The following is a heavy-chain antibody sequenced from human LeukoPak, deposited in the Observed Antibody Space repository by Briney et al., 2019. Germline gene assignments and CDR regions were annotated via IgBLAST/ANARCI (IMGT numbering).Heavy chain of an antibody. CDR1: GFTLSNYE. V-gene: IGHV3-48*03. J-gene: IGHJ3*01. CDR2: ISSSGGTI. D-gene: IGHD4-17*01. CDR3: ARMWTTVTDAFDF. Sequence: GGAPRLSCGAPGFTLSNYEKNLVRRGPGEGVEGVSYISSSGGTIYYADSVRGRFTISRDNAKNSLYLQVNGLRVEDTAVYYCARMWTTVTDAFDFWGQGTMVTVSS.